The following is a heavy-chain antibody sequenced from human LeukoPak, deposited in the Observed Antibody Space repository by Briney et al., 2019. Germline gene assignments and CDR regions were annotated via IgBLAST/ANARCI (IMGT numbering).Heavy chain of an antibody. CDR1: AYTFTGYY. CDR3: ARDAGPGFDY. CDR2: INPNSGGT. Sequence: GASVKVSCKASAYTFTGYYIHWVRQAPGQGLEWMGWINPNSGGTNYAQSFQGRVTMTRDTSISTAYMELNRLRSDDTAAYYCARDAGPGFDYWGQGTLVTVSS. V-gene: IGHV1-2*02. J-gene: IGHJ4*02.